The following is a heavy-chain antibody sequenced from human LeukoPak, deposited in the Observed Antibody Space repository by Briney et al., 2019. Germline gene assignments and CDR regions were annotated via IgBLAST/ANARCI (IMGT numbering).Heavy chain of an antibody. Sequence: SETLSLACTVSDDSLSRYYWSWVRQPAGKGLEWIGRLDTSGNTHYNPSLKSRVTMSVDTSRNQFSLRLTSVTAADTAVYYCARGGDCPDYWAQGTLVTVSS. D-gene: IGHD2-21*02. CDR1: DDSLSRYY. CDR3: ARGGDCPDY. CDR2: LDTSGNT. V-gene: IGHV4-4*07. J-gene: IGHJ4*02.